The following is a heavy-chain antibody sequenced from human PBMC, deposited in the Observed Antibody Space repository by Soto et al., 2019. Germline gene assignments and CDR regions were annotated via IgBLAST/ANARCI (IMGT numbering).Heavy chain of an antibody. D-gene: IGHD3-9*01. CDR2: MNPNSGNT. V-gene: IGHV1-8*01. Sequence: QVQLVQSGAEVKKPGASVKVSCKASGYTFTRYDINWVRQATGQGLEWMGWMNPNSGNTGYAQKFQGRVTMTRNTSIRTAYMELSSLRSEDTAVYDCARGGYDILTGYYNRYYYYGMDVWGQGTTVTVSS. CDR3: ARGGYDILTGYYNRYYYYGMDV. J-gene: IGHJ6*02. CDR1: GYTFTRYD.